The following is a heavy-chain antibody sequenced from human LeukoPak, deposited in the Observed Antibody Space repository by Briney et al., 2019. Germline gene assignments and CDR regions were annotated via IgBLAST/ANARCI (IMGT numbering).Heavy chain of an antibody. CDR3: ASSIVYCSSTSCYFN. J-gene: IGHJ4*02. V-gene: IGHV1-2*02. D-gene: IGHD2-2*01. CDR2: INPNSGGT. CDR1: GYTFTGYF. Sequence: ASVKVSCKSSGYTFTGYFMHWVRQAPGQGLEWMGWINPNSGGTNYAQKFQGRVTMTRDTSISTAYMELSRLRSDDTAVYYCASSIVYCSSTSCYFNWGQGTLVTVSS.